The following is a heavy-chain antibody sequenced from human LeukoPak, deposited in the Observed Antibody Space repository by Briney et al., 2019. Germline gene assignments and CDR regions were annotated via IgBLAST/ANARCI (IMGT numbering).Heavy chain of an antibody. D-gene: IGHD4-17*01. Sequence: PSETLSLTCTVSGGSVRSGSYYWSWIRQPPGKGLEWIGYIYYSGSTNYNPSLKSRVTMSVDTSKNQFSLKLTSVTAADTAVYYCADDFGDWGQGTLVTVSS. V-gene: IGHV4-61*01. CDR1: GGSVRSGSYY. CDR3: ADDFGD. CDR2: IYYSGST. J-gene: IGHJ4*02.